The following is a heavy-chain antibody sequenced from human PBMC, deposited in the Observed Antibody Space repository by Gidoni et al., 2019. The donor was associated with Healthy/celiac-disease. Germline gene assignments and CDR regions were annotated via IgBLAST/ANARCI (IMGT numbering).Heavy chain of an antibody. Sequence: QVQLVESGGGVVQPGRSLRLSCAASGFTFSRYGMHWVRQAPGKGLEWVAVISYDGSNKYYADSVKGRFTISRDNSKNTLYLQMNSLRAEDTAVYYCAKGREAVALGRWFDPWGQGTLVTVSS. V-gene: IGHV3-30*18. CDR3: AKGREAVALGRWFDP. CDR1: GFTFSRYG. D-gene: IGHD6-19*01. CDR2: ISYDGSNK. J-gene: IGHJ5*02.